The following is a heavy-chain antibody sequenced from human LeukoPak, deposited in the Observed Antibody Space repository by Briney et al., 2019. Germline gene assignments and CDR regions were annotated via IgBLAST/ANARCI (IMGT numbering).Heavy chain of an antibody. CDR2: ISSSSSYI. V-gene: IGHV3-21*01. D-gene: IGHD3-22*01. CDR3: ARVEYYDSSFDY. Sequence: GGSLRLSCAASGFTFSSYSMNWVRQAPGKGLEWVSSISSSSSYIYYADSVRGRFTISRDNSKNTLYLQMNSLRAEDTAVYYCARVEYYDSSFDYWGQGTLVTVSS. J-gene: IGHJ4*02. CDR1: GFTFSSYS.